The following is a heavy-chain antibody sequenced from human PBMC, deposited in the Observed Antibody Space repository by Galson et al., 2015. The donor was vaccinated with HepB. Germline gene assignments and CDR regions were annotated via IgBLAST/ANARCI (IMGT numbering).Heavy chain of an antibody. D-gene: IGHD2-2*02. CDR2: INPSGGST. Sequence: SVKVSCKASGYTFTSYYMHWVRQAPGQGLEWMGIINPSGGSTSYAQKLQGRVTMTRDTSTSTVCMELSSLRSEDTAVYYCAREVVPAAIRYYYGMDVWGQGTTVTVSS. J-gene: IGHJ6*02. CDR3: AREVVPAAIRYYYGMDV. V-gene: IGHV1-46*04. CDR1: GYTFTSYY.